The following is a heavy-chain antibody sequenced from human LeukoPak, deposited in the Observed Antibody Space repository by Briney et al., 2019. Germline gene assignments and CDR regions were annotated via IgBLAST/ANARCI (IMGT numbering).Heavy chain of an antibody. CDR3: AREGDFNGSGRGDS. CDR2: INPNTGGT. Sequence: ASVRVSCKTSGYTFTRFYIHWVRQAPGQGLEWMGWINPNTGGTNFAQKFQGRVTMTTDTSISTAYMDLRRLTSDDTAVYFCAREGDFNGSGRGDSWGQGTLVSVSP. D-gene: IGHD3-10*01. V-gene: IGHV1-2*02. CDR1: GYTFTRFY. J-gene: IGHJ4*02.